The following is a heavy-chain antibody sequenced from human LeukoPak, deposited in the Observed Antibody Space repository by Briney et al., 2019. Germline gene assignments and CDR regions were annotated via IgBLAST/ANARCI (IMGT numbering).Heavy chain of an antibody. CDR3: ARGSQVDDFWSGYRAPLDY. Sequence: PSETLSLTCTVSGGTISSSGYYWSWIRQPPGKGLEWIGTIYYSGSAYYNPSLKTQVTISVDTSKNQFSLKLSSVTAADTAVYFCARGSQVDDFWSGYRAPLDYWGQGTLVTVSS. J-gene: IGHJ4*02. D-gene: IGHD3-3*01. CDR1: GGTISSSGYY. V-gene: IGHV4-39*01. CDR2: IYYSGSA.